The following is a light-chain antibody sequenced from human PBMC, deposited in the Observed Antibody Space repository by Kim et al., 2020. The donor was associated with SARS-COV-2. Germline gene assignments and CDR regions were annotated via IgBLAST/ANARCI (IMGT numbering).Light chain of an antibody. CDR3: QQYNNWRYT. Sequence: EIVMTQSPATLSMSPGERATLSCRASQSVSSNLAWYQQKPGQAPRLLIYGASTRATGIPARFSGSGSGTEFTLTISSLQSEDFAVYYCQQYNNWRYTFGQGTKLEI. J-gene: IGKJ2*01. V-gene: IGKV3-15*01. CDR1: QSVSSN. CDR2: GAS.